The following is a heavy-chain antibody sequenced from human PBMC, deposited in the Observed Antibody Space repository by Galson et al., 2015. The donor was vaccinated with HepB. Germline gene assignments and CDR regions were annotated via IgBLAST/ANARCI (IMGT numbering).Heavy chain of an antibody. CDR2: IYHSGST. CDR1: GGSISSGGYS. CDR3: AREHPGGNWFDP. Sequence: TLSLTCAVSGGSISSGGYSWSWIRQPPGKGLEWIGYIYHSGSTYYNPSLRSRVTISVDRSKNQFSLKLSSVTAADTAVYYCAREHPGGNWFDPWGQGTLVTVSS. D-gene: IGHD1-1*01. V-gene: IGHV4-30-2*01. J-gene: IGHJ5*02.